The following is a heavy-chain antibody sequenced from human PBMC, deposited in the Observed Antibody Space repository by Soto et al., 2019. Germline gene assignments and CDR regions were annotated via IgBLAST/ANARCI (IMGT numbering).Heavy chain of an antibody. CDR3: ARVTGTSGYFDY. J-gene: IGHJ4*02. CDR1: GGSISSYY. Sequence: SETLSLTCTVSGGSISSYYWSWIRQPPGKGLEWIGLIYDSGYTNYSPSLKSRVTLSVDTSKNQYSLRLNSVTAADTAVYYCARVTGTSGYFDYWGRGALVTVSS. CDR2: IYDSGYT. D-gene: IGHD1-1*01. V-gene: IGHV4-59*01.